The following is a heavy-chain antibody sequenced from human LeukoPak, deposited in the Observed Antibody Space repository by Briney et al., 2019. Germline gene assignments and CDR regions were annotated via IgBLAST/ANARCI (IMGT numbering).Heavy chain of an antibody. CDR1: GHTFTSYG. J-gene: IGHJ6*02. D-gene: IGHD2-2*02. CDR2: ISAYNGNT. V-gene: IGHV1-18*01. CDR3: ARDCSSTSCYRGVDYYGMDV. Sequence: ASVKVSCKASGHTFTSYGISWVRQAPGQGLEWMGWISAYNGNTNYAQKLQGRVTMTTDTSTSTAYMELRSLRSDDTAVYYCARDCSSTSCYRGVDYYGMDVWGQGTTVTVSS.